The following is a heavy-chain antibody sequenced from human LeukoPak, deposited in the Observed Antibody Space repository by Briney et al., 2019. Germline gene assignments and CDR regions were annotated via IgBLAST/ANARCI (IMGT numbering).Heavy chain of an antibody. CDR1: GGSISSSNW. J-gene: IGHJ4*02. CDR3: AGGRYFEF. V-gene: IGHV4-4*02. CDR2: IYNTGST. Sequence: SETLSLTCAVSGGSISSSNWWSCVRPPPGKGLEWIGRIYNTGSTKYNPPLKSRLTMSVDTSKNQFCLKLSSVTAADTAVYYCAGGRYFEFWGQGTPVTVSS.